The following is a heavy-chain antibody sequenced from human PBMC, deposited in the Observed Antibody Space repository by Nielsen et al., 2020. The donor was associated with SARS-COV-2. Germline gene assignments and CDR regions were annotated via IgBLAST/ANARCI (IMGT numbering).Heavy chain of an antibody. CDR2: ISAYNGNT. CDR1: GYTFTSYG. V-gene: IGHV1-18*01. Sequence: ASVNLSCNASGYTFTSYGISWVRQAPGQGLEWMGWISAYNGNTNYAQKLQGRVTMTTDTSTSTAYMELRSLRSDDTAVYYCARESKSHYYYGMDVWGQGTTVTVSS. CDR3: ARESKSHYYYGMDV. J-gene: IGHJ6*02.